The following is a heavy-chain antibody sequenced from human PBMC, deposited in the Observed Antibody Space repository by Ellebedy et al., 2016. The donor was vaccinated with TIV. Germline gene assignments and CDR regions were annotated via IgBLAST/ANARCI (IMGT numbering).Heavy chain of an antibody. V-gene: IGHV4-59*01. CDR3: ARLPWGYYYDSSGYNWYFDL. J-gene: IGHJ2*01. CDR2: IYYSGST. Sequence: MPSETLSLTCTVSGGSISSYYWSWIRQPPGKGLEWIGYIYYSGSTNYNPSLKSRVTISVDTSKNQFSLKLSSVTAADTAVYYCARLPWGYYYDSSGYNWYFDLWGRGTLVTVSS. CDR1: GGSISSYY. D-gene: IGHD3-22*01.